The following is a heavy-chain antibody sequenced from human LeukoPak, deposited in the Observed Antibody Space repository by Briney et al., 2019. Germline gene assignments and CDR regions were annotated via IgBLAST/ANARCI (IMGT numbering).Heavy chain of an antibody. D-gene: IGHD2-2*01. CDR2: ISGSGGST. V-gene: IGHV3-23*01. CDR3: AKATEPYCSSTSCHAWFDP. CDR1: GFTFSSYA. Sequence: GGSLRLSCTASGFTFSSYAMSWVRQAPGKGLEWVSAISGSGGSTYYADSVKGRFTISRDNSKNTLYLQMNSLRAEDTAVYYCAKATEPYCSSTSCHAWFDPWGQGTLVTVSS. J-gene: IGHJ5*02.